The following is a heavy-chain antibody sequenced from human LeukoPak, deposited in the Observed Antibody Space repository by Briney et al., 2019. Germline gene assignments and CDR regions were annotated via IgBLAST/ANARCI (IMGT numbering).Heavy chain of an antibody. CDR2: IIPILGIA. CDR3: ARDCSSTSCYDETINWFDP. D-gene: IGHD2-2*01. CDR1: GGTFSSYA. V-gene: IGHV1-69*04. J-gene: IGHJ5*02. Sequence: SVGVSCKASGGTFSSYAISWVRQAPGQGLEWMGRIIPILGIANYAQKFQGRVTITADKSTSTACMELSSLRSEDTAVYYCARDCSSTSCYDETINWFDPWGQGTLVTVSS.